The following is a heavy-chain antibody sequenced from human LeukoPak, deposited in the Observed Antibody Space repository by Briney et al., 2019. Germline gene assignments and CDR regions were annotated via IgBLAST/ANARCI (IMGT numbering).Heavy chain of an antibody. Sequence: SETLSLTCTVSGGSISSSSYYWGWIRQPPGKGLEWIGSIYYSGSTYYNPSLKSRVTISVDTSKNQFPLKLSSVTAADTAVYYCAREVYYGSGSYPYCFDYWGQGTLVTVSS. CDR2: IYYSGST. V-gene: IGHV4-39*01. CDR3: AREVYYGSGSYPYCFDY. J-gene: IGHJ4*02. CDR1: GGSISSSSYY. D-gene: IGHD3-10*01.